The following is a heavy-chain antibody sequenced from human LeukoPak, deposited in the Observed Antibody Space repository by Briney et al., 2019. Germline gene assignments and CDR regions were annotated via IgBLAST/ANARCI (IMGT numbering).Heavy chain of an antibody. CDR3: ARAPYYYGSGSYPSPDY. D-gene: IGHD3-10*01. CDR1: GFTFSNYW. V-gene: IGHV3-74*01. CDR2: INSEGSST. Sequence: GGSLRLSCAASGFTFSNYWMHWVRQAPGKGLVWVSCINSEGSSTIHADSVKGRFTISRDNAKNALYLQMNSLRAEDTAVYYCARAPYYYGSGSYPSPDYWGQGTLVTVSS. J-gene: IGHJ4*02.